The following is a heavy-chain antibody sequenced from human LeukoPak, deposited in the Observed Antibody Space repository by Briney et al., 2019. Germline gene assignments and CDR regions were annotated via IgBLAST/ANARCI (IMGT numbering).Heavy chain of an antibody. J-gene: IGHJ6*03. CDR1: GGSISSTHW. Sequence: SGTLSLTCAVSGGSISSTHWWSWVRQSPGKGLEWIGEIDHSGSTNYNPSLKSRVTISVDTSKNQFSLKLSSVTAADTAVYYCARRALVVVPAAMGYYYYYYMDVWGKGTTVTISS. CDR3: ARRALVVVPAAMGYYYYYYMDV. CDR2: IDHSGST. D-gene: IGHD2-2*01. V-gene: IGHV4-4*02.